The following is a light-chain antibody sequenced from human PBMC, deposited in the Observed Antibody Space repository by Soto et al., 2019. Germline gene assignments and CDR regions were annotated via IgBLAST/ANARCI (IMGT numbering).Light chain of an antibody. Sequence: IQMTQSPSSLSASVGDRVTITCRASQAIRNDVGWYQHKPGQAPKRLIYAAYNLQSGVPSRFSGSRSGKEFTLTIRSLQPEDFATYYCLQHNRYPRTFGRGTKVEIK. CDR1: QAIRND. V-gene: IGKV1-17*01. J-gene: IGKJ1*01. CDR2: AAY. CDR3: LQHNRYPRT.